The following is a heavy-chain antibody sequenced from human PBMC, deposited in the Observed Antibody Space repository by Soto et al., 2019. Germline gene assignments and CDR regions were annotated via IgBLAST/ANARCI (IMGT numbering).Heavy chain of an antibody. CDR3: ARGVAARNWSYYYYMDV. CDR1: GGTFSSYA. J-gene: IGHJ6*03. D-gene: IGHD6-6*01. Sequence: ASVKVSCKASGGTFSSYAISWVRQAPGQGLEWMGGIIPIFGTANYAQKFQGRVTITADESTSTAYMELSSLRSEDTAVYYCARGVAARNWSYYYYMDVWGKGTTVTVSS. V-gene: IGHV1-69*13. CDR2: IIPIFGTA.